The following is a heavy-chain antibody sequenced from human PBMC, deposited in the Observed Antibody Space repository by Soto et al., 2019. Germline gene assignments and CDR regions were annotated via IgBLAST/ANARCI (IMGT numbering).Heavy chain of an antibody. CDR2: IYYSGST. D-gene: IGHD3-16*02. V-gene: IGHV4-59*08. CDR3: ARLYGLDAFDI. J-gene: IGHJ3*02. Sequence: PSETLSLTCTVSGGSISSYYWSWIRQPPGKGLEWIGYIYYSGSTNYNPSLKSRVTISVDTSKNQFSLKLSSVTAADTVLYYCARLYGLDAFDIWGQGTMVTVSS. CDR1: GGSISSYY.